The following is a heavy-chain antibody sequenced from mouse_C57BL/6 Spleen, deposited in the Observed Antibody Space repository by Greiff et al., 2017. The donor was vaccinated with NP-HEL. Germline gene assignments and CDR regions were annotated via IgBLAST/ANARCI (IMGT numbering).Heavy chain of an antibody. CDR1: GYSITSGYY. D-gene: IGHD1-1*01. CDR3: AREGAVVGDYAMDY. CDR2: ISYDGSN. V-gene: IGHV3-6*01. J-gene: IGHJ4*01. Sequence: EVKLMESGPGLVKPSQSLSLTCSVTGYSITSGYYWNWIRQFPGNKLEWMGYISYDGSNNYNPSLKNRISITRDTSKNQFFLKLNSVTTEDTATYYCAREGAVVGDYAMDYWGQGTSVTVSS.